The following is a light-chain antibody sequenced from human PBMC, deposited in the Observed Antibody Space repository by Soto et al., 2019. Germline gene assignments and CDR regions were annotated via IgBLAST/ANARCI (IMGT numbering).Light chain of an antibody. V-gene: IGKV1-12*01. CDR1: QDIGSW. Sequence: DIQMTQSPSSVSASVGDRVTITCRASQDIGSWLAWYQQKPGKAPKLLIYAASSLPSGVPSRFSGGGSGTDFTLTISSLQPEDFATCYGQQANSFPITFGQGTRLEIK. CDR2: AAS. J-gene: IGKJ5*01. CDR3: QQANSFPIT.